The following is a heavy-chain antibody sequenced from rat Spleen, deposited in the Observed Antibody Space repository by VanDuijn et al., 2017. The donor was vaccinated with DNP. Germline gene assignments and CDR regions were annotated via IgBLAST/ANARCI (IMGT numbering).Heavy chain of an antibody. V-gene: IGHV3-3*01. CDR3: ASRPPPTRGPFDY. J-gene: IGHJ2*01. Sequence: EVQLQESGPGLVKPSQSLSLTCSVTGFSITSSHRWNWIRKFPGDELEWMGYINSAGITNYTPSLKSRISITRDTSKNQFFLQVNSVTTEDTATYYCASRPPPTRGPFDYWGQGVMVTVSS. D-gene: IGHD1-4*01. CDR1: GFSITSSHR. CDR2: INSAGIT.